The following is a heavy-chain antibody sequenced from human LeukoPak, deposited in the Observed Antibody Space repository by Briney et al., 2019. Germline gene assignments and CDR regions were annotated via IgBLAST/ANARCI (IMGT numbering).Heavy chain of an antibody. V-gene: IGHV1-2*02. Sequence: ASVKVSCKASGYTFTGYYMHWVRQAPGHGLEWMGWINPNSGGTNYAQKFQGRVTMTRDTSISTAYMELSRLRSDDTAVYYCAREDGSGSYPSNWFDPWGQGTLVTVSS. CDR2: INPNSGGT. CDR3: AREDGSGSYPSNWFDP. D-gene: IGHD3-10*01. CDR1: GYTFTGYY. J-gene: IGHJ5*02.